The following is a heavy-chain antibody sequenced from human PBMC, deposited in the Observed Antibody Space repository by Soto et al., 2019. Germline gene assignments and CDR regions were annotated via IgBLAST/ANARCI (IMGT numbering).Heavy chain of an antibody. CDR3: TKISSGFAFDI. CDR2: IRSKAYGGTT. J-gene: IGHJ3*02. CDR1: GFTFGDYA. Sequence: GGSLRLSCTASGFTFGDYAMSWFRQAPGKGLEWVGFIRSKAYGGTTEYAASVKGRFTISRDDSKSIAYLQMNSLKTEDTAVYYCTKISSGFAFDIWGQGTMVTVSS. V-gene: IGHV3-49*03. D-gene: IGHD3-22*01.